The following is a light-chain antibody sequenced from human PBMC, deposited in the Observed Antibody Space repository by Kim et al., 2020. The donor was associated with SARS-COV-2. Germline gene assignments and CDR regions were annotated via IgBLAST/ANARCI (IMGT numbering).Light chain of an antibody. CDR2: AVS. V-gene: IGLV2-14*03. Sequence: GQSITMSCTGTSSDVGGYSYISGYQQQPGKPPKLVIYAVSHRPSGVSNRCSGSKSGNTASLTISGLQAEDEADYYCSSYTSTSTLVFGGGTQLTVL. CDR3: SSYTSTSTLV. CDR1: SSDVGGYSY. J-gene: IGLJ2*01.